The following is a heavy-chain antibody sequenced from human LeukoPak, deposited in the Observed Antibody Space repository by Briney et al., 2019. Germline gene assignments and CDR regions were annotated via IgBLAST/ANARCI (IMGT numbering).Heavy chain of an antibody. CDR3: ARDVSGIFDY. Sequence: SETLSLTCTVSGGSIGSSSYYWGWIRQPPGKGLEWIGSIYYSGSTYYNPSLKSRVIISVDTSKNQFSLKLSSVTAADTAVYYCARDVSGIFDYWGQGTLVTVSS. J-gene: IGHJ4*02. CDR2: IYYSGST. V-gene: IGHV4-39*07. D-gene: IGHD1-26*01. CDR1: GGSIGSSSYY.